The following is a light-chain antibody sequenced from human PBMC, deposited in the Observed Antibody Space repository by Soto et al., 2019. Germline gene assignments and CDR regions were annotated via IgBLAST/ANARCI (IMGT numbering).Light chain of an antibody. J-gene: IGKJ2*01. CDR3: QQYGSSPPYT. Sequence: EIVMTQSPVTLSVSPGERVTLSCRASQSVSSNLAWYQQKPGQAPRLLFYGASTRATGLPARFSGSGSGTEFTLTISSLQSEDCAVYYCQQYGSSPPYTFGQGTKLEIK. CDR1: QSVSSN. V-gene: IGKV3-15*01. CDR2: GAS.